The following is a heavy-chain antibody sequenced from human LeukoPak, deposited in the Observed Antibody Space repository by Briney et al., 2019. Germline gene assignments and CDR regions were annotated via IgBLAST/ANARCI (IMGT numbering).Heavy chain of an antibody. Sequence: ASVKVSCTASGYTFTGYYMHWVRQAPGQGLEWMGWINPNSGGTNYAQKFQGRVTMTRDTSISTAYRELSRLRSDDTAVYYCARGRVVVVPAAVDWFDPWGQGTLVTVAS. J-gene: IGHJ5*02. CDR2: INPNSGGT. D-gene: IGHD2-2*01. V-gene: IGHV1-2*02. CDR1: GYTFTGYY. CDR3: ARGRVVVVPAAVDWFDP.